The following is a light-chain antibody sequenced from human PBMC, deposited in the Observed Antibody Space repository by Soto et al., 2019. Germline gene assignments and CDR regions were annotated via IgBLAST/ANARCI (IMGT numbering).Light chain of an antibody. CDR2: WAS. CDR3: QQYYSTPYT. J-gene: IGKJ2*01. Sequence: DIVMTQSPDSLAVSLGERGTINCKSSQSVLYSSNNKNYLAWYQQKPGQPPKLLIYWASTRESGVPDRFSGSGSETDFTLTISSLQAEDVAVYYCQQYYSTPYTFGQGTKLEIK. V-gene: IGKV4-1*01. CDR1: QSVLYSSNNKNY.